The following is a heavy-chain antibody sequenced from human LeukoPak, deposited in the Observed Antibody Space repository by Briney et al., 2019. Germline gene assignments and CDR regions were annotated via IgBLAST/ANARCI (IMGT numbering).Heavy chain of an antibody. V-gene: IGHV3-30*03. J-gene: IGHJ4*02. CDR3: ARDYCSTTTCLDY. CDR2: ISYDGSNK. CDR1: GFTFSSYG. Sequence: GGSLRLSCVASGFTFSSYGMHWVRQAPGKGLEWVAVISYDGSNKYYADSVKGRFTISRDDSKNTVYLQMNSLRVEDTAIYYCARDYCSTTTCLDYWGQGTLVTVSA. D-gene: IGHD2-2*01.